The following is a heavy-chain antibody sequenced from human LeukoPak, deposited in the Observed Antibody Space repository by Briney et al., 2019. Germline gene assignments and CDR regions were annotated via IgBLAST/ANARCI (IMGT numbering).Heavy chain of an antibody. CDR1: GFTFSSHG. V-gene: IGHV3-30*02. CDR2: IRYDGSNK. Sequence: GGSLRLSCAASGFTFSSHGMHWVRQAPGKGLEWVSFIRYDGSNKYYADSVKGRFTISRDNSKNTLYLQMNSLRAEDTAVYYCAKDRAEYEDYWGQGTLVTVSS. CDR3: AKDRAEYEDY. J-gene: IGHJ4*02. D-gene: IGHD2/OR15-2a*01.